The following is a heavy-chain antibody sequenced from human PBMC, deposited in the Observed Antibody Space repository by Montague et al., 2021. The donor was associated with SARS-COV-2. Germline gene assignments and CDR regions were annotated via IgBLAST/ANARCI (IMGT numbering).Heavy chain of an antibody. CDR1: GGSLSGSW. CDR3: ARVTWPVPVGGTFGAFDV. CDR2: IYDSVRA. V-gene: IGHV4-34*01. Sequence: SDTLSLTCAVDGGSLSGSWWSWIRQSPGQGLEWIGEIYDSVRANXHPSLKWRVTMSDDTPKNQFSLKLNSLTAADTAIYYCARVTWPVPVGGTFGAFDVWGQGTVVTVSS. D-gene: IGHD1-26*01. J-gene: IGHJ3*01.